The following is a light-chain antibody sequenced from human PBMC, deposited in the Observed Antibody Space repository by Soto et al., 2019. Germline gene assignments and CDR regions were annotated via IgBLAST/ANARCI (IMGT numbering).Light chain of an antibody. Sequence: QTVVTQPPSASGTPGQRVTISRSGSSSNIGTNTVNWYQQFPRSAPKLLMYSSNQRPSGVPDRFSGSKSGTSASLAISGLQSEDEADYYCAAWDGSLNVVLFGGGTKLTVL. J-gene: IGLJ3*02. CDR2: SSN. CDR3: AAWDGSLNVVL. CDR1: SSNIGTNT. V-gene: IGLV1-44*01.